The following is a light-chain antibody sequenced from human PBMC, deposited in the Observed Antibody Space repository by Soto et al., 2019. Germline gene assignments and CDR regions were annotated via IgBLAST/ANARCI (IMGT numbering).Light chain of an antibody. Sequence: EIVMTQSPATLSVSPGDRAILSCRASQSVRSNLAWYQQRPGQAPRLLMSGASTRATGVPARFSANGSGTEFTLTIGSLQSEDFAVYYCQQYNNWPYTFGQGTKLEIK. CDR3: QQYNNWPYT. CDR1: QSVRSN. J-gene: IGKJ2*01. CDR2: GAS. V-gene: IGKV3-15*01.